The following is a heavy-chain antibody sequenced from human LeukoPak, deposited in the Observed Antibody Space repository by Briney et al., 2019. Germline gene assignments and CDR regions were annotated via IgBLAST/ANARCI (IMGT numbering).Heavy chain of an antibody. CDR3: AREGSGWYGNFDY. V-gene: IGHV1-2*02. CDR2: INPSSGGT. CDR1: GYSFTSYY. D-gene: IGHD6-19*01. Sequence: GDPVNLSCKTSGYSFTSYYIHWVRQAPGQGLEWMGWINPSSGGTEYAQKFQGRVTMTRDTSISTAYMEVSRLRSDDTAVYYCAREGSGWYGNFDYWGQGTMVTVSS. J-gene: IGHJ4*03.